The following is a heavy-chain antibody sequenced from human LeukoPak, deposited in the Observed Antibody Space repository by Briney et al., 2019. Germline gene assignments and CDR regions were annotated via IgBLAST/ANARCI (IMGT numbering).Heavy chain of an antibody. CDR1: GFTFGSRW. V-gene: IGHV3-7*01. CDR3: ARHGDYCFDL. CDR2: IRNDGLTQ. Sequence: PGGSLRLSCAASGFTFGSRWMGWVRQAPGKGLEWVANIRNDGLTQYYLDSVKGRFTISRDNAKDSLSLQMNSLRAEDTAVYFCARHGDYCFDLWGQGTLVTVSS. D-gene: IGHD4-17*01. J-gene: IGHJ4*02.